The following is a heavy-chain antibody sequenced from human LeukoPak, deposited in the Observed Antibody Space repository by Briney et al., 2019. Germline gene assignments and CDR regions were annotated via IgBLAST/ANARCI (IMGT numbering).Heavy chain of an antibody. V-gene: IGHV3-7*01. Sequence: GGSLRLSCAASGFTFSNYWMSWVRQAPGKGLEWVANMKQDGSETYYVDSVKGRFTISRDNAKNSLYLQMNSLRAEDTAVYYCARDKIVGATHFDYWGQGAPVTVSS. CDR1: GFTFSNYW. D-gene: IGHD1-26*01. CDR3: ARDKIVGATHFDY. J-gene: IGHJ4*02. CDR2: MKQDGSET.